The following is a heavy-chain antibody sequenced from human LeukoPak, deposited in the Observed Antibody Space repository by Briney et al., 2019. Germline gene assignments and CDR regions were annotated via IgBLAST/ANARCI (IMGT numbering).Heavy chain of an antibody. CDR3: ARRRMASWSDP. J-gene: IGHJ5*02. Sequence: SETLSLTCTVSGGSISSSSYYWGWIRQPPGKGLEWIGSIYYSGSTYYNPSLKSRVTISVDTSKNQFSLKLSSVTAADTAVYYCARRRMASWSDPWGQGTLVTVSS. CDR1: GGSISSSSYY. CDR2: IYYSGST. D-gene: IGHD5-24*01. V-gene: IGHV4-39*01.